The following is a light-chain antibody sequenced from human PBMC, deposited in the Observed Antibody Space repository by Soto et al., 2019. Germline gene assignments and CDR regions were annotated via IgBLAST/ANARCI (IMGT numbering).Light chain of an antibody. V-gene: IGKV1-39*01. J-gene: IGKJ4*01. CDR3: QQSYISPLS. CDR1: QSISTY. Sequence: DIQMTQSPPSLSASVGDRVTITCRASQSISTYLNWYQHKPGRARTLLIFGSSKLQSGVSLRFCRSFSGTDFTLTITNLQPEDSATYYCQQSYISPLSFGGGTKVEI. CDR2: GSS.